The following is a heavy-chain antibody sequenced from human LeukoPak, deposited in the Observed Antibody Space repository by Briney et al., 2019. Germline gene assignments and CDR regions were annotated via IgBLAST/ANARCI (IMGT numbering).Heavy chain of an antibody. Sequence: GASVKVSCKASGYTFTSYYMHWVRQAPGQGLEWMGWISAYNGNTNYAQKLQGRVTMTTDTSTSTAYMELRSLRSDDTAVYYCARDPAYYDFWSGYYQGYYYMDVWGKGTTVTVSS. CDR1: GYTFTSYY. J-gene: IGHJ6*03. D-gene: IGHD3-3*01. CDR3: ARDPAYYDFWSGYYQGYYYMDV. CDR2: ISAYNGNT. V-gene: IGHV1-18*04.